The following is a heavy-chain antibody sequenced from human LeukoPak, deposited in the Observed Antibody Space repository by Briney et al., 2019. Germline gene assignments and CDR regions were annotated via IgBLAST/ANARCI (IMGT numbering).Heavy chain of an antibody. CDR1: GGPFSGYY. J-gene: IGHJ6*02. D-gene: IGHD5-24*01. V-gene: IGHV3-11*06. CDR3: ARDGDGYNSDGMDV. Sequence: KASETLSLTCAVYGGPFSGYYWSWIRQAPGKGLEWVSYISSSSSYTNYADSVKGRFTISRDNAKNSLYLQMNSLRAEDTAVYYCARDGDGYNSDGMDVWGQGTTVTVSS. CDR2: ISSSSSYT.